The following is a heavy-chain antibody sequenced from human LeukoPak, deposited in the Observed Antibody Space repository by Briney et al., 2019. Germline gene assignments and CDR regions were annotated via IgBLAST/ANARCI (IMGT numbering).Heavy chain of an antibody. CDR3: AVPLRYFDWGYPFDY. Sequence: SVKVSCKASGGTFSSYAISWVRQAPGQGLEWMGGIIPIFGTANYAQKFQGRVTITADESTSTAYMELSSLRSEDTAVYYCAVPLRYFDWGYPFDYWGQGTLVTISS. CDR1: GGTFSSYA. J-gene: IGHJ4*02. CDR2: IIPIFGTA. V-gene: IGHV1-69*13. D-gene: IGHD3-9*01.